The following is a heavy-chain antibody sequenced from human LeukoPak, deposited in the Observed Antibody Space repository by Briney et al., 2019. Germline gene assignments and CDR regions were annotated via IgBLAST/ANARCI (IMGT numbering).Heavy chain of an antibody. CDR3: AKEMGRGYLGGVFDI. J-gene: IGHJ3*02. CDR1: GFTFRDYS. Sequence: WGSLRLSCAASGFTFRDYSMNWVRQAPGKGLEWVSNIRTDSEGRTYYAASLNGRFTISRDNPRNSLYLQMNSLRAEDNGLYYCAKEMGRGYLGGVFDIWGQGTMATVPS. V-gene: IGHV3-48*01. CDR2: IRTDSEGRT. D-gene: IGHD3-10*01.